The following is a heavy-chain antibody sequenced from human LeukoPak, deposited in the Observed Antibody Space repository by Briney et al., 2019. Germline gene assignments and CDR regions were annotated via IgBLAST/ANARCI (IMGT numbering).Heavy chain of an antibody. Sequence: GGSLRLSCAASGFTFSDYYMSWIRQAPGKGLEGVSYISSSGSTIYYADSVKGRFTISRDKAKNSLYLQMNSLRAEDTAVYYCAREQQKTFFDYWGQGTLVTVSS. J-gene: IGHJ4*02. V-gene: IGHV3-11*01. CDR3: AREQQKTFFDY. CDR1: GFTFSDYY. D-gene: IGHD2/OR15-2a*01. CDR2: ISSSGSTI.